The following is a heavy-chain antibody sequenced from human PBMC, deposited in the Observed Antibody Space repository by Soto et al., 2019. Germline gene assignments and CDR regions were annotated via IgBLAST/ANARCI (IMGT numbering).Heavy chain of an antibody. CDR1: GGTFSSYA. Sequence: QVQLVQSGAEVKKPGSSVKVSCKASGGTFSSYAISWVRQAPGQGLEWMGGIIPIFGTANYAQKFQSRVTFTANESTSTACLEVGSLGFDDTAVYYCASILRSGYYFDYWGQGTLVTVSS. J-gene: IGHJ4*02. CDR2: IIPIFGTA. D-gene: IGHD3-3*01. V-gene: IGHV1-69*12. CDR3: ASILRSGYYFDY.